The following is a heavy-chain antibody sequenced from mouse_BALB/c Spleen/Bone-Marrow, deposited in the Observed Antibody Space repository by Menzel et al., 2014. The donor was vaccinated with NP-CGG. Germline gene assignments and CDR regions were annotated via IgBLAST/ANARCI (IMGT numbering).Heavy chain of an antibody. D-gene: IGHD4-1*01. CDR3: ARQLAYAMDY. V-gene: IGHV5-12*01. CDR2: ITKGGGST. Sequence: EVKLVESGGGLVQPGGSLKLSCAPSGFTFSDYYMYWVRQTPEKRLEWVAFITKGGGSTYYPDIVKGRFTISRDNAKNTLYLQMSRLKSEDTAMYYYARQLAYAMDYWGQGTSVTVSS. J-gene: IGHJ4*01. CDR1: GFTFSDYY.